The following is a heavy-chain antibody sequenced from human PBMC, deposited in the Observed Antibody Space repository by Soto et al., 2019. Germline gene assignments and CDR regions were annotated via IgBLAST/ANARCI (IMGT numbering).Heavy chain of an antibody. V-gene: IGHV4-30-2*01. CDR3: ARTPTP. D-gene: IGHD1-26*01. CDR2: AYHSGST. J-gene: IGHJ5*02. CDR1: GASITSGGYS. Sequence: QLQLQESGSGLVRPSQTLSLTCAVSGASITSGGYSWSGIRQPPGKGLEWIGEAYHSGSTYYNPYLKSRVTRSVARSKNQIYLKRSCVTAAAMAVYYCARTPTPWGQGTLVTVSS.